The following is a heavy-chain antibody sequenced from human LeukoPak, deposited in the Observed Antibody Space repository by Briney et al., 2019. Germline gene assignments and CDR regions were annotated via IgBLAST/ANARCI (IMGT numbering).Heavy chain of an antibody. Sequence: GGSLRLSCVASGFTFSNAWMNWVRQAPGKGLEWVGRIQSKTGGGTSDYGAPVKGRFTISRDDSKNTLYLQMNSLKTEDTAVYYCTTAPKWETQGTDYWGQGTLVTISS. J-gene: IGHJ4*02. D-gene: IGHD1-26*01. CDR1: GFTFSNAW. V-gene: IGHV3-15*01. CDR2: IQSKTGGGTS. CDR3: TTAPKWETQGTDY.